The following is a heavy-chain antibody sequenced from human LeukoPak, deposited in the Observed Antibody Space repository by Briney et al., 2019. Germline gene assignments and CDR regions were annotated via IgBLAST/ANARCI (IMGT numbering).Heavy chain of an antibody. J-gene: IGHJ6*02. V-gene: IGHV1-18*01. Sequence: GASVKVSCKASGYTFTSYGISWERQAPGQGLEWMGWISAYNGNTNYAQKLQGRVTMTTDTSTSTAYMELRSLRSDDTAVYYCARVRGAGRNYYYYYGMDVWGQGTTVTVSS. D-gene: IGHD1-26*01. CDR1: GYTFTSYG. CDR2: ISAYNGNT. CDR3: ARVRGAGRNYYYYYGMDV.